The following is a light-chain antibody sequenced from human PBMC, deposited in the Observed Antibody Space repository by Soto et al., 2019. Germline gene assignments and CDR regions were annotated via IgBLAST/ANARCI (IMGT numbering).Light chain of an antibody. CDR1: QSISSW. CDR3: QQSYSTPR. Sequence: DIQMTQSPSTLSASVGDRVTITCRASQSISSWLAWYQQKPGKAPKLLIYKASSLESGVPSRFSGSGSGTEFTLTISSLQPDDFATYYCQQSYSTPRFGGGTKVEIK. J-gene: IGKJ4*01. CDR2: KAS. V-gene: IGKV1-5*03.